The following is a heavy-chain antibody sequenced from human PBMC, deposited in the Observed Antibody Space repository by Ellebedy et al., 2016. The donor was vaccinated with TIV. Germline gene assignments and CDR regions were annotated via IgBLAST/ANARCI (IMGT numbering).Heavy chain of an antibody. Sequence: GGSLRLSCAASGFTVSYTYMGWVRQAPGKGLEWVSVIQTGGDTYYADSVRGRFTISRDSSKNTLYLQMNSLRAEDTAVYYCARRITGTYGDDALDIWGQGTMVTVSS. D-gene: IGHD1-20*01. V-gene: IGHV3-53*01. CDR1: GFTVSYTY. CDR2: IQTGGDT. CDR3: ARRITGTYGDDALDI. J-gene: IGHJ3*02.